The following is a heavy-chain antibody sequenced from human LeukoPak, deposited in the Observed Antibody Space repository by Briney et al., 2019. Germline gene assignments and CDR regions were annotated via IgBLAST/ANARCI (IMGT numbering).Heavy chain of an antibody. CDR1: GGSISSGDYY. Sequence: SETLSLTCTVSGGSISSGDYYWSWIRQPPGKGLEWIGYIYYSGSTYYNPSLKSRVTISVDTSKNQFSLKLSSVTAADTAVYYCARGYYYGSGRYPRGYYYGMDVWGKGTTVTVSS. D-gene: IGHD3-10*01. CDR2: IYYSGST. V-gene: IGHV4-30-4*01. J-gene: IGHJ6*04. CDR3: ARGYYYGSGRYPRGYYYGMDV.